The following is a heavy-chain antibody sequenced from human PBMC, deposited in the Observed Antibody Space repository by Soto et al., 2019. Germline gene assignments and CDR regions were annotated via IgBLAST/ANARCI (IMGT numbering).Heavy chain of an antibody. V-gene: IGHV4-31*03. J-gene: IGHJ5*01. D-gene: IGHD4-17*01. CDR2: IYFSGST. Sequence: PSETLSLTCTVCGGSITSGDYYWSWIRQRPGKGLQWIGYIYFSGSTYYHPSLKSRVTISLDTSKNQFSLNLRSVTAADTAVYYCTRDSSGDYGWFDSWGQGTVVTVSS. CDR1: GGSITSGDYY. CDR3: TRDSSGDYGWFDS.